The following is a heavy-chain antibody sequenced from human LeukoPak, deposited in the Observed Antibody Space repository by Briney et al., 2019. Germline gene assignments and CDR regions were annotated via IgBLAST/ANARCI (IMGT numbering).Heavy chain of an antibody. Sequence: GGSLRLSCAASGFIFSNYSMNWVRQAPGKGLEWISYISGSSGTRYYADSVKGRFTISRNNAKNSLYLQMDSLRVEDTAVYYCAKGKRYPDYWGQGTLVTVSS. V-gene: IGHV3-48*01. D-gene: IGHD1-1*01. J-gene: IGHJ4*02. CDR3: AKGKRYPDY. CDR2: ISGSSGTR. CDR1: GFIFSNYS.